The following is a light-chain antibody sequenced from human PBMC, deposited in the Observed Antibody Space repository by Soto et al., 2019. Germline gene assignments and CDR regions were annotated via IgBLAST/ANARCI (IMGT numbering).Light chain of an antibody. J-gene: IGKJ1*01. CDR1: QIINSY. CDR2: AAS. CDR3: QQSYSTPRT. Sequence: DIQLTQSPSSLSASVGDRVTVTCRATQIINSYLNWYQQEPGKAPKLLIYAASSLQSGVPSRFSGSGSGTDFTLTISSLQPEAFATYYCQQSYSTPRTFGQGTRVGIK. V-gene: IGKV1-39*01.